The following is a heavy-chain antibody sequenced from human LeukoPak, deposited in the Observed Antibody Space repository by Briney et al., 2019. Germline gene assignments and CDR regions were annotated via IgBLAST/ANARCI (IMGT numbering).Heavy chain of an antibody. CDR1: GFTVSSNY. CDR2: IYSGGST. Sequence: GGSLRLSCAASGFTVSSNYMSWVRQAPGKGLEWVSVIYSGGSTYYADSVKGRFTISRHNSKKTLYLQMNSLKSEDTAVYYCAREGLETKGLYLDYWGQGTLVTVSS. CDR3: AREGLETKGLYLDY. J-gene: IGHJ4*02. V-gene: IGHV3-53*01.